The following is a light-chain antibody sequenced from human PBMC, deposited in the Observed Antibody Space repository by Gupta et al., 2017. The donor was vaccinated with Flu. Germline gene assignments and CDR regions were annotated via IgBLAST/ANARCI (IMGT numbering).Light chain of an antibody. Sequence: QSALAQPASVSGSPGQSITISCTGTSSDVGGYDYVSWYQQYPGEVPKLLIYEVTNRPSGISNRFSGSKSGNTASLIISGLQADDEAHYYCSSYTGSSALLFGGGTKVTVL. CDR3: SSYTGSSALL. CDR2: EVT. J-gene: IGLJ2*01. CDR1: SSDVGGYDY. V-gene: IGLV2-14*01.